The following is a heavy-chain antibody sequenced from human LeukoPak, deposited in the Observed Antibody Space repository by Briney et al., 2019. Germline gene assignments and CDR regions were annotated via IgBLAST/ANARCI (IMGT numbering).Heavy chain of an antibody. J-gene: IGHJ4*02. Sequence: TGGSLRLSCTASGFTFSSYEMNWVRQAPGKGLEWVSTISGRDTNTYYADSVEGRFTISRDNSKNTLYLQMNSLRADDTAVYYCARRSDYSSNGNYFGSWGQGTPVTVSS. V-gene: IGHV3-23*01. D-gene: IGHD4-11*01. CDR1: GFTFSSYE. CDR2: ISGRDTNT. CDR3: ARRSDYSSNGNYFGS.